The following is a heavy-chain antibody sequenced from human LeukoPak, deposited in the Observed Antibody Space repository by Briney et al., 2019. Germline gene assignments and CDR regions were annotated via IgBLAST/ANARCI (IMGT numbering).Heavy chain of an antibody. J-gene: IGHJ6*03. D-gene: IGHD5-24*01. V-gene: IGHV4-4*09. CDR3: ARVYEMGYYYYYMAV. CDR1: GVSISSYY. CDR2: IYTDGST. Sequence: PSGTLSLTCTVSGVSISSYYWSWIRQPPGKGLEWVGYIYTDGSTNYNPSLKGRVTISVDTSKNQFSLKLSSLSAADTAVYFCARVYEMGYYYYYMAVWGKGTTVTVSS.